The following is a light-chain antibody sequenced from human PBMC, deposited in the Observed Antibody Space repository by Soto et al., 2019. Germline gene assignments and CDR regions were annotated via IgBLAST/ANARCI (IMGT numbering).Light chain of an antibody. V-gene: IGKV3-11*01. CDR3: QQRSDWPRT. J-gene: IGKJ1*01. Sequence: PGERATLSCRASENVYSYLAWYXQAXGQXXSXXXYDASNRAAGVPARFSGSGSGTDFTLTISSLEPEDFAVYYCQQRSDWPRTFGQGNKVDIK. CDR2: DAS. CDR1: ENVYSY.